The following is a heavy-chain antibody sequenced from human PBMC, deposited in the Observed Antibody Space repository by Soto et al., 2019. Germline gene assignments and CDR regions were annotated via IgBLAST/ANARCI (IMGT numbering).Heavy chain of an antibody. V-gene: IGHV3-73*01. CDR3: TSTPSNPSYYYYMDV. D-gene: IGHD4-4*01. CDR1: GFTFSGSA. Sequence: GGSLRLSCAASGFTFSGSAMHWVRQASGKGLEWVGRIRSKANSYATAYAASVKGRFTISRDDSKNTAYLQMNSLKTEDTAVYYCTSTPSNPSYYYYMDVWGKGTTVTVSS. CDR2: IRSKANSYAT. J-gene: IGHJ6*03.